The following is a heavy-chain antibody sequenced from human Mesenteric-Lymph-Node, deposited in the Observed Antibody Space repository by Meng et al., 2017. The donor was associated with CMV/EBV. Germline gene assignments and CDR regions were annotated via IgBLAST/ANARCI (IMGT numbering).Heavy chain of an antibody. V-gene: IGHV6-1*01. CDR3: LRDGTWGH. CDR1: GDSVSSNRAT. D-gene: IGHD3-16*01. J-gene: IGHJ4*02. Sequence: CAIAGDSVSSNRATWYWIRQSPSRGLEWLGRTYYRSKWNNDYAVSVKSRIAINPDTAKNQFSLQLNSVTPEDTAVYYCLRDGTWGHWGQGTLVTVSS. CDR2: TYYRSKWNN.